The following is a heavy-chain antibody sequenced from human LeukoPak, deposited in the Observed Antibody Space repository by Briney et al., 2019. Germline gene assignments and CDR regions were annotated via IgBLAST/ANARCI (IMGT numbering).Heavy chain of an antibody. V-gene: IGHV4-39*07. D-gene: IGHD3-10*01. Sequence: PSETLSLTCTVSGGSISSSSYYWGWIRQPPGKGLEWIGSIYYSGSTYYNPSLKSRVTISVDTSKNQFSLKLSSVTAADTAVYYCARDTYGSGLYWGRGTLVTVSS. CDR1: GGSISSSSYY. J-gene: IGHJ4*02. CDR3: ARDTYGSGLY. CDR2: IYYSGST.